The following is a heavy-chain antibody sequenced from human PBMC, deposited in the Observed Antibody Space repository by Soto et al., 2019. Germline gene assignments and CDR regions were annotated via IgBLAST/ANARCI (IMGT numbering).Heavy chain of an antibody. D-gene: IGHD2-15*01. J-gene: IGHJ6*02. CDR3: AIALSRGYCSGGSCYSGYYYYGMDV. V-gene: IGHV3-74*01. Sequence: EVQLVESGGGLVQPGGSLRLSCAASGFTFSSYWMHWVRQAPGKGLVWVSRINSDGRSTSYADSVKGRFTISRDNANNTRYLKLNSLRAEDTAVYYCAIALSRGYCSGGSCYSGYYYYGMDVWGQGTTVTVSS. CDR1: GFTFSSYW. CDR2: INSDGRST.